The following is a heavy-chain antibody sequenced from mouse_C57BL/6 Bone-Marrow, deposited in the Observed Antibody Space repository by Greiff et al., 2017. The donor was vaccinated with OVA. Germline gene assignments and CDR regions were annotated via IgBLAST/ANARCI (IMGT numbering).Heavy chain of an antibody. CDR1: GFTFSDYY. CDR2: ISNGGGST. J-gene: IGHJ2*01. Sequence: EVQLVESGGGLVQPGGSLKPSCAASGFTFSDYYMYWVRQTPEKRLEWVAYISNGGGSTYYPDTVKGRFTISSDNAKNTLYLQMSRLKSEDPAMYYYTRRNGYFSLDYWGQGTTLTVSS. V-gene: IGHV5-12*01. CDR3: TRRNGYFSLDY. D-gene: IGHD2-3*01.